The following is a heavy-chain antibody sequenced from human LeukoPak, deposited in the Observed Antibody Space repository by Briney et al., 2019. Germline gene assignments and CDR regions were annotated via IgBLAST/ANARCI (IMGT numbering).Heavy chain of an antibody. CDR1: GFTFRHYA. V-gene: IGHV3-30*04. CDR3: VRARAGGLDY. J-gene: IGHJ4*02. Sequence: EGSLRLSCAASGFTFRHYAVHWVRQAPGRGLEWVAVLSFDGAHKYYAESVKGRFTISRDNSNNTLFLQMNSLRIEDTALYYCVRARAGGLDYWGQGTLVTVSS. CDR2: LSFDGAHK. D-gene: IGHD3-16*01.